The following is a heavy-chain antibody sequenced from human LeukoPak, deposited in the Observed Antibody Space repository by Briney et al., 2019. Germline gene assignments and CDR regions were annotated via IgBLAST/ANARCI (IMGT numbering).Heavy chain of an antibody. CDR1: GYSISSGYY. J-gene: IGHJ4*02. Sequence: LETLSLTCTVSGYSISSGYYWGWIRQPPGKGLEWIGSIYHSGSTYYNPSLKSRVTISVDTSKNQFSLKLSSVTAADTAVYCCARPNWNDDFDYWGQGTLVTVSS. D-gene: IGHD1-20*01. CDR2: IYHSGST. V-gene: IGHV4-38-2*02. CDR3: ARPNWNDDFDY.